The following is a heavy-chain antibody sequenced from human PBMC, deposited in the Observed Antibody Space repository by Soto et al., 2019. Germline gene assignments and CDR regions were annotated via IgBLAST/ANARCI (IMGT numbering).Heavy chain of an antibody. CDR2: IFSNDEK. CDR3: ARARPPGMAAAGSDY. D-gene: IGHD6-13*01. Sequence: QVTLKESGPVLVKPTETLTLTCTVSGFSLSNIRMGVSWIRQPPGKALEWLAHIFSNDEKSPSTSLKSTLTICQDPSKSQGVLTMTNMDPVDTATYYWARARPPGMAAAGSDYWGQGTLVTVSS. CDR1: GFSLSNIRMG. V-gene: IGHV2-26*01. J-gene: IGHJ4*02.